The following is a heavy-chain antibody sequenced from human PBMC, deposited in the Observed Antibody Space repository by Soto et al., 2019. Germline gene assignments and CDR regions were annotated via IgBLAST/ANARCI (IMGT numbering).Heavy chain of an antibody. J-gene: IGHJ4*02. CDR3: AKALNKYYYDSSGYYVGLIRLQPLDY. V-gene: IGHV3-23*01. D-gene: IGHD3-22*01. CDR1: GFTFSSYA. Sequence: GGSLRLSCAASGFTFSSYAMSWVRQAPGKGLEWVSAISGSGGSTYYADSVKGRFTISRDNSKNTLYLQMNSLRAEDTAVYYCAKALNKYYYDSSGYYVGLIRLQPLDYWGQGTLVTVYS. CDR2: ISGSGGST.